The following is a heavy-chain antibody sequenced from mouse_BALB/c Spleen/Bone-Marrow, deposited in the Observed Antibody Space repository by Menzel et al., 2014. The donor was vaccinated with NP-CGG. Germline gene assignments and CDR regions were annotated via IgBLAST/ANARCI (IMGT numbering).Heavy chain of an antibody. V-gene: IGHV1-7*01. J-gene: IGHJ2*01. Sequence: VQLQQSGAELAKPGAPVKMSCKASGYTFTNYWMHWVKQRPGQGLEWIGYINPSTGYTDYNQKFKDKATLTADKSSSTAYMQLSSLTSEDSAVYYCARFYGNYVDYWGQGTTLTVSS. CDR2: INPSTGYT. CDR3: ARFYGNYVDY. CDR1: GYTFTNYW. D-gene: IGHD2-1*01.